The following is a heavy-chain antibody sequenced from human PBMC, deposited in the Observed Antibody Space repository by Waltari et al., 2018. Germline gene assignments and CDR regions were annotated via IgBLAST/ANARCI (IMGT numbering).Heavy chain of an antibody. J-gene: IGHJ4*02. CDR1: GGSISSYY. Sequence: QVQLQESGPGLVKPSETLSLTCTVSGGSISSYYWSWIRQPPGKGLEWIGYIYYSGSTNYNPALKSRVTRSVDTSKNQFSLKLSSVTAADTAVYYCARVGGWHDYLDYWGQGTLVTVSS. CDR3: ARVGGWHDYLDY. CDR2: IYYSGST. D-gene: IGHD3-16*01. V-gene: IGHV4-59*01.